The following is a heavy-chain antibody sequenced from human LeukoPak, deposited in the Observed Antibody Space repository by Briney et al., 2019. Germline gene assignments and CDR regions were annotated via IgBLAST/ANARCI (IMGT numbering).Heavy chain of an antibody. CDR3: ARDHCSSTSCFPSGTNYFDS. Sequence: GGSLRLSCAASGFTFSSYTMNWVRQAPGKGLECVSSISSSRSYIYNADSVKGRFTISRDNAKNSLYLQMNSLRAEDTAVYYCARDHCSSTSCFPSGTNYFDSWGQGTPVTVSS. CDR1: GFTFSSYT. D-gene: IGHD2-2*01. J-gene: IGHJ4*02. CDR2: ISSSRSYI. V-gene: IGHV3-21*01.